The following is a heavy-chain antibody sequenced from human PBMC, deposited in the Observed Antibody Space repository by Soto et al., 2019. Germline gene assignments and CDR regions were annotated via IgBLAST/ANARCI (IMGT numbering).Heavy chain of an antibody. CDR3: AKSLRGVMIDFDY. D-gene: IGHD3-10*01. J-gene: IGHJ4*02. V-gene: IGHV3-23*01. CDR2: I. CDR1: GFTFSINA. Sequence: EVQLLESGGGLVQPGGSLRLSCAASGFTFSINAMSWVRQAPGKGLEWVSAIKGRFTISRDNSKNMLYLQMNSLRAEDTALYYCAKSLRGVMIDFDYWGQGTLVTVSS.